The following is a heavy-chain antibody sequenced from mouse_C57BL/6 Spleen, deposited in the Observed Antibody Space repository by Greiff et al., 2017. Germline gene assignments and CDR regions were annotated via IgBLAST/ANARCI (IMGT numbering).Heavy chain of an antibody. CDR1: GYTLTDYY. CDR2: INPYNGGT. CDR3: SRGGDYYGSRAMDY. D-gene: IGHD1-1*01. V-gene: IGHV1-19*01. J-gene: IGHJ4*01. Sequence: EVQLQQSGPVLVKPGASVKMSCKASGYTLTDYYMNWVKQSHGKSLEWIGVINPYNGGTSYNQKFKGKATLTVDKSSSTAYMELNSLTSEDSAVYYCSRGGDYYGSRAMDYWGQGTSVTVSS.